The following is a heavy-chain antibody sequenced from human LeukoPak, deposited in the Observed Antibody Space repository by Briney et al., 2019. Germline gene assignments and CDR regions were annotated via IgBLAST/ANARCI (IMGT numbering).Heavy chain of an antibody. CDR3: ARDWVGISRNAFDI. D-gene: IGHD2-21*01. CDR2: INWHGGST. V-gene: IGHV3-20*04. CDR1: GFTFDDYG. J-gene: IGHJ3*02. Sequence: GGSLRLSCAASGFTFDDYGMSWVRQAPGKGLEWVSAINWHGGSTGYADSVKGRFTISRDNAKNSLYLQMNSLRAEDTASYYCARDWVGISRNAFDIWGQGTMVTVSS.